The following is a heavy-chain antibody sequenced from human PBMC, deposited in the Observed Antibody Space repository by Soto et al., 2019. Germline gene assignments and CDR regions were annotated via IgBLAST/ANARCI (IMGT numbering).Heavy chain of an antibody. CDR3: ARVWDDLSGYDLHYYYGMYV. Sequence: ASVKVSCKASGYTFTSYAMHWVRQAPGQRLEWMGWINAGNGNTKYSQKFQGRVTITRDTSASTAYMELSSLRSEDTAVYYCARVWDDLSGYDLHYYYGMYVWGQGTTVTVSS. D-gene: IGHD5-12*01. CDR1: GYTFTSYA. V-gene: IGHV1-3*01. CDR2: INAGNGNT. J-gene: IGHJ6*02.